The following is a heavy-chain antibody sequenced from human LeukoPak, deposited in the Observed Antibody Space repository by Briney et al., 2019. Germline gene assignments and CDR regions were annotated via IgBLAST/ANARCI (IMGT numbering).Heavy chain of an antibody. Sequence: SETLSLTCTVSGGSISSSSYYWGWIRQPPGKGLEWIGSIYYSGSTYYNPSLKSRVTISVDTSKNQFSLKLSSVTAADTAVYYCARGGRDYYDSSGYPPRRFYYYYYYMDVWGKGTTVTVSS. J-gene: IGHJ6*03. CDR2: IYYSGST. CDR3: ARGGRDYYDSSGYPPRRFYYYYYYMDV. V-gene: IGHV4-39*07. D-gene: IGHD3-22*01. CDR1: GGSISSSSYY.